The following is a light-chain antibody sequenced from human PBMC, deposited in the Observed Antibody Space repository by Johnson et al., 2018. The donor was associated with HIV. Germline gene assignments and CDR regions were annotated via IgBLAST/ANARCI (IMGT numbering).Light chain of an antibody. CDR3: GTWDSSLSVYV. CDR2: ENN. V-gene: IGLV1-51*02. CDR1: SSNIGNNY. Sequence: QSVLTQPPSVSAAPGQKVTISCSGSSSNIGNNYVSWYQQLPGTAPKLLIYENNKRPSGIPDRFSGSKSGTSATLGITGLKTGDEADYYCGTWDSSLSVYVFGTGTNVTVL. J-gene: IGLJ1*01.